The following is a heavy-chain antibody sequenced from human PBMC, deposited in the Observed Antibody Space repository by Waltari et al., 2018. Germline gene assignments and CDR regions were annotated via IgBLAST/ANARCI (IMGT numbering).Heavy chain of an antibody. V-gene: IGHV3-74*01. CDR2: INSDGSST. CDR3: ATCYYYDSSGNYYVSDY. J-gene: IGHJ4*02. Sequence: EVQLVESGGGLVQPGGSLRLSCAASGITFSSYWLHWVRQAPGTGLVWVSRINSDGSSTSYADSVKGRFTISRDNAKNTLYLQMNSLRAEDTAVYYCATCYYYDSSGNYYVSDYWSQGTLVTVSS. D-gene: IGHD3-22*01. CDR1: GITFSSYW.